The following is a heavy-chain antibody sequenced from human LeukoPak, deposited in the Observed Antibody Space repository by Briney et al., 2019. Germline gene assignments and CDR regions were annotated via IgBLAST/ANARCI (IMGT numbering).Heavy chain of an antibody. V-gene: IGHV1-8*01. CDR2: MNPNSGNT. J-gene: IGHJ6*02. D-gene: IGHD2-8*01. CDR1: GYTFTSYD. Sequence: ASVKLSCKASGYTFTSYDINWVRQATGQGLEWMGWMNPNSGNTGYAQKFHGRVTMTRNTSISTAYMELSSLRSEDTAVYYCARGYEEIVYAIRRYYGMDVWGQGTTVTVSS. CDR3: ARGYEEIVYAIRRYYGMDV.